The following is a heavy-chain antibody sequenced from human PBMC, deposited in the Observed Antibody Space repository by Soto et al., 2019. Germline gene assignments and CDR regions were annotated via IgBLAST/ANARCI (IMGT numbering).Heavy chain of an antibody. Sequence: GGSLRLSCAASGFTFDDYAMHWVRQTPGKGLEWVAGISWNSGSIGYADSVKGRFTISRDNAKNSLYLQMNSLRAEDTALYYCAKDIRSGYSYGPVGPDYWGQGTLVTVSS. V-gene: IGHV3-9*01. CDR3: AKDIRSGYSYGPVGPDY. CDR1: GFTFDDYA. CDR2: ISWNSGSI. J-gene: IGHJ4*02. D-gene: IGHD5-18*01.